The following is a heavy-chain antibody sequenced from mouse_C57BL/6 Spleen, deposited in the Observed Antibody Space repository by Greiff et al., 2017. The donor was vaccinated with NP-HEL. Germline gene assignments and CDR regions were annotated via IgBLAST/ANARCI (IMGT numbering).Heavy chain of an antibody. D-gene: IGHD2-3*01. CDR2: IDPSDSYT. CDR1: GYTFTSYW. Sequence: QVQLQQPGAELVKPGASVKLSCKASGYTFTSYWMQWVKQRPGQGLEWIGEIDPSDSYTNYNQKFKGKATLTVATSSSTAYMTLSSLTSEDSAVYYGARGGGYYGDYAMDYWGQGTSVTVSS. J-gene: IGHJ4*01. V-gene: IGHV1-50*01. CDR3: ARGGGYYGDYAMDY.